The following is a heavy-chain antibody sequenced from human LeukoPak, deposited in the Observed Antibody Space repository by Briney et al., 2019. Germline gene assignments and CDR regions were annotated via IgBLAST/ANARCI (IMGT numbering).Heavy chain of an antibody. D-gene: IGHD5-18*01. CDR1: GGTFSSYA. J-gene: IGHJ4*02. Sequence: VASVKVSCKASGGTFSSYAISWVRQAPGQGLEWMGWISAYNGNTNYAQKLQGRVTMTTDTSTSTAYMELRSLRSDDTAVYYCALTLDTAMAYYFDYWGQGTLVTVSS. CDR3: ALTLDTAMAYYFDY. CDR2: ISAYNGNT. V-gene: IGHV1-18*01.